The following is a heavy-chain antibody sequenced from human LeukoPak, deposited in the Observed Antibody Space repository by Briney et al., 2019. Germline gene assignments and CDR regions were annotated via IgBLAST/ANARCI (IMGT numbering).Heavy chain of an antibody. Sequence: DPGGSLRLSCEASGFTFNTYAMHWVRQPPGKGLEWVSLISGSGDKTYYADSVKGRFTISRDNSKNTLYLQVNSLRADDTAVYYCAKDDPNDYKPWIYWGQGTLVIVSS. V-gene: IGHV3-23*01. CDR2: ISGSGDKT. CDR3: AKDDPNDYKPWIY. D-gene: IGHD4-11*01. J-gene: IGHJ4*02. CDR1: GFTFNTYA.